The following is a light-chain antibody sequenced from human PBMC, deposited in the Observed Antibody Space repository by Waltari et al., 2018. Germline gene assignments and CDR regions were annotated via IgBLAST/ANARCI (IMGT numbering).Light chain of an antibody. V-gene: IGLV4-69*01. CDR3: QTGGHGTWV. Sequence: QLVLTQSPSASASLGASVKLTCTLSSGHSSNVVAWLQQRPEKGPRYLMKVTSDGSHSKGDESPVRFSGSSSGADRYLPISSLQSEDEADYYCQTGGHGTWVFGGGTKLTVL. CDR1: SGHSSNV. J-gene: IGLJ3*02. CDR2: VTSDGSH.